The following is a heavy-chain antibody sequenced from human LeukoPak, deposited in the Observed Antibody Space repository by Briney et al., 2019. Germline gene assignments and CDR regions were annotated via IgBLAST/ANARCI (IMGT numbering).Heavy chain of an antibody. D-gene: IGHD4-23*01. J-gene: IGHJ4*02. V-gene: IGHV4-59*12. CDR3: ASPGGDY. CDR1: GGSISSYY. Sequence: SETLSLTCTVSGGSISSYYWSWIRQPPGKGLEWIGSIYYSGSTYYNPSLKSRVTISVDTSKNQFSLKLSSVTAADTAVYYCASPGGDYWGQGTLVTVSS. CDR2: IYYSGST.